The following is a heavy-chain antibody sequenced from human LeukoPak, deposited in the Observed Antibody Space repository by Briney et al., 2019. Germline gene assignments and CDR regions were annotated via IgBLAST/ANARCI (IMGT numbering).Heavy chain of an antibody. J-gene: IGHJ4*02. V-gene: IGHV1-3*01. CDR2: INAGNGNT. Sequence: ASVKVSCKASEYTFTEYAVNWVRQAPGQRLEWMGWINAGNGNTKYAQKFQGRLTITRDTSAGTAYMELSSLTFEDTAVYYCTRGRWSATTASYYLDFWGQGTLVTVSS. D-gene: IGHD2-15*01. CDR1: EYTFTEYA. CDR3: TRGRWSATTASYYLDF.